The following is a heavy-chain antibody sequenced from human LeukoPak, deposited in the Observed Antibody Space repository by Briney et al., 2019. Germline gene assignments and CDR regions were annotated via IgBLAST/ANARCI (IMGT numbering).Heavy chain of an antibody. CDR2: IYYSGST. Sequence: PSETLSLTCTVSGGSISSYYWSWIRQPPGKGLEWIGYIYYSGSTNYNSSLKSRVTISVDTSKNQFSLKLSSVTAADTAVYYCASLGGGGSTFDYWGQGTLVTVSS. V-gene: IGHV4-59*01. J-gene: IGHJ4*02. CDR1: GGSISSYY. CDR3: ASLGGGGSTFDY. D-gene: IGHD3-16*01.